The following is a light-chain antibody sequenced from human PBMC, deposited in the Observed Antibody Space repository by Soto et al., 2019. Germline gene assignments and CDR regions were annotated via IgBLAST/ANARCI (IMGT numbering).Light chain of an antibody. CDR3: QQYNNWPPYT. CDR1: QSVGSNY. CDR2: GAS. Sequence: EIVLTQFPGTLSLSPGERATLSCRASQSVGSNYLAWYQQRPGQPPNLLIFGASNRAPGIPDRFSGSGSGTDFTLTISRLEPEDFAVYYCQQYNNWPPYTFGQGTKLEIK. J-gene: IGKJ2*01. V-gene: IGKV3-20*01.